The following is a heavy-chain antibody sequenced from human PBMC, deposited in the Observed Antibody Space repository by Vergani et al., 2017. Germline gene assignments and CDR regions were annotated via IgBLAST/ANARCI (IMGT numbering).Heavy chain of an antibody. V-gene: IGHV5-10-1*03. Sequence: EVQLVQSGAEVKKPGESLRISCKGSGYSFTSYWISWVRQMPGKGLEWMGRIDPSDSYTNYSPSFQGHVTISADKSISTAYLQWSSLKASDTAMYYCARQQQLVLYYYYGMDVWGQGTTVTVSS. CDR3: ARQQQLVLYYYYGMDV. CDR1: GYSFTSYW. CDR2: IDPSDSYT. D-gene: IGHD6-13*01. J-gene: IGHJ6*02.